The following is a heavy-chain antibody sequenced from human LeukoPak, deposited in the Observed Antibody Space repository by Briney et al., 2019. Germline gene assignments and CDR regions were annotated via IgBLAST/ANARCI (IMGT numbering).Heavy chain of an antibody. CDR3: ARDSNYYDSSGPGWFDP. CDR2: IKQDGSEK. J-gene: IGHJ5*02. Sequence: GGSLRLSCAASGFTFSSYWMSWVRQAPGKGLEWVANIKQDGSEKYYVDSVKGLFTISRDNAKNSLYLQMNSLRAEDTAVYYCARDSNYYDSSGPGWFDPWGQGTLVTVSS. V-gene: IGHV3-7*01. D-gene: IGHD3-22*01. CDR1: GFTFSSYW.